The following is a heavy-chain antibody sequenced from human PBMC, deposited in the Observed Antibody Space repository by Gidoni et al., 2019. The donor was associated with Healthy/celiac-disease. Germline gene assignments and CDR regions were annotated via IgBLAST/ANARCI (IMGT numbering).Heavy chain of an antibody. J-gene: IGHJ3*02. D-gene: IGHD6-13*01. CDR2: ISGSGGIT. CDR1: GFTFNSYA. CDR3: AKDLAAAAGFWAFDI. Sequence: EVQLLDSGGGLVQPGGALRRTCAASGFTFNSYAMSWVRLAPGKGLEWFSAISGSGGITYYSDSVKGRFTISRDNAKNTLSLQMNSLRAEDTAVYYCAKDLAAAAGFWAFDIWGQVTMVTVSS. V-gene: IGHV3-23*01.